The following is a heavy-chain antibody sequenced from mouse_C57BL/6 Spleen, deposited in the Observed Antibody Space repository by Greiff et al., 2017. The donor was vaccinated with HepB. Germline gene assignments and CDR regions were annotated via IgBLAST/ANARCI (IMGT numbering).Heavy chain of an antibody. J-gene: IGHJ2*01. CDR2: IDPSDSET. CDR3: ERRGSYYFDY. Sequence: QVQLKQPGAELVRPGSSVKLSCKASGYTFTSYWMHWVKQRPIQGLEWIGNIDPSDSETHYNQKFKDKATLTVDKSSSTAYMKLSSLTSEDSAVYYGERRGSYYFDYGAKAPLSQSPQ. V-gene: IGHV1-52*01. CDR1: GYTFTSYW.